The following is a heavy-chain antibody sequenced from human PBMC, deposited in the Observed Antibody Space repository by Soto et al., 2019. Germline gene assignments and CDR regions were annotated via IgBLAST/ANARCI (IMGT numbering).Heavy chain of an antibody. V-gene: IGHV1-69*13. CDR1: GGTFSSYA. CDR3: ARDRYYCDSSAYVDAFDI. Sequence: ASVKVSCKASGGTFSSYAISWVRQAPGEGLEWMGGISPIFGTANYAQKFQGRVTINADQSTSTTFLELSSLRSEDTAVYYCARDRYYCDSSAYVDAFDIWGRGTLITVS. D-gene: IGHD3-22*01. CDR2: ISPIFGTA. J-gene: IGHJ3*02.